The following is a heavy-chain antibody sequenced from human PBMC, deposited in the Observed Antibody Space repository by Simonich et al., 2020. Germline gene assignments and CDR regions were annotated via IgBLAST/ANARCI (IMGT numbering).Heavy chain of an antibody. CDR2: IYYSGST. CDR3: ARHAGFAFDI. J-gene: IGHJ3*02. D-gene: IGHD6-13*01. CDR1: CGSISSSSYY. Sequence: QLQLQESGPGLVKPSETLSLTCTVSCGSISSSSYYWGWLRQPPGKGLEWIGSIYYSGSTYYNPSLKSRVTISVDTSKNQFSLKLSSVTAADTAVYYCARHAGFAFDIWGQGTMVTVSS. V-gene: IGHV4-39*01.